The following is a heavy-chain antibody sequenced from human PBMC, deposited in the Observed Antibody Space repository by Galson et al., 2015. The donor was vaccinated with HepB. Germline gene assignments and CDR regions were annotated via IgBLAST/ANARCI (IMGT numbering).Heavy chain of an antibody. CDR2: ISYDRSNK. CDR1: GFTFSSYG. V-gene: IGHV3-30*18. D-gene: IGHD1-26*01. J-gene: IGHJ5*02. Sequence: SLRLSCAASGFTFSSYGMHWVRQAPGKGLEWVADISYDRSNKYYADSVKGRFTISRDNSKNTLYLQMNTLRAEDTAVYYCAKDVSGSSQTFDPWGQGTLVTVSS. CDR3: AKDVSGSSQTFDP.